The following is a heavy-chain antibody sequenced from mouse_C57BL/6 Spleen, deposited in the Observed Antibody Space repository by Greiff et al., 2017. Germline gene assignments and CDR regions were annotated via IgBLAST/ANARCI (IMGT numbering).Heavy chain of an antibody. D-gene: IGHD1-1*01. J-gene: IGHJ1*03. CDR1: GYTFTSYG. CDR3: ADGSGCSHWYFEV. V-gene: IGHV1-81*01. Sequence: QVQLQQSGAELARPGASVKLSCKASGYTFTSYGISWVKQRTGQGLEWIGEIYPRSGNTYYNEKFKGKATLTADKSSSTAYMELRSLTSEDSAVYFCADGSGCSHWYFEVWGTGTTVTVSS. CDR2: IYPRSGNT.